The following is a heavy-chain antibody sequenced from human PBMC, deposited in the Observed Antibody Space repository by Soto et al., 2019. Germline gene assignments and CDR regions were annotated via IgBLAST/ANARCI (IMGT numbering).Heavy chain of an antibody. V-gene: IGHV1-46*01. Sequence: GASVKVSCKTSGYTFTSYYIHWVRQAPGQGLEWMGIFNPTGDTASYAQKLQGRVTMTRDTSTGTAYMELGSLRSEDTAVYYCARGGRIVDTGIGYYYYHAVDVWGQGTTVTVS. CDR1: GYTFTSYY. D-gene: IGHD5-18*01. CDR2: FNPTGDTA. J-gene: IGHJ6*02. CDR3: ARGGRIVDTGIGYYYYHAVDV.